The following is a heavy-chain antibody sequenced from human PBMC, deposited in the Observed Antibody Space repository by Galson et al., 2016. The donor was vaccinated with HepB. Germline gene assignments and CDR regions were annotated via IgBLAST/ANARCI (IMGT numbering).Heavy chain of an antibody. CDR2: IWYDGSNK. CDR3: ARTGLGDFDY. J-gene: IGHJ4*02. Sequence: SLRLSCAASGFTFSNYDMHWVRQAPGKGLEWVALIWYDGSNKYYGDSVKGRFTISRDNSKNTLYLQMNGLKPEDTAVYYCARTGLGDFDYWGRGILVTVSS. CDR1: GFTFSNYD. V-gene: IGHV3-33*01.